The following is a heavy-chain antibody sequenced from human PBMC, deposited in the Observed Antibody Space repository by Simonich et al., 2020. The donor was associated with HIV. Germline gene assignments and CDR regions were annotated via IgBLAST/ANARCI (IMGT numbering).Heavy chain of an antibody. CDR2: IYYSGST. D-gene: IGHD1-1*01. J-gene: IGHJ3*02. Sequence: QVQLQESGPGLVKPSETLSLTCTVSGGSISSYYWSWIRQPPGKGLEWIGYIYYSGSTNYNPSLKSRVTISVDTSKNQFSLNLNSVTAADTAVYYCARHQTGADAFDIWGQGTMVAVSS. CDR3: ARHQTGADAFDI. V-gene: IGHV4-59*01. CDR1: GGSISSYY.